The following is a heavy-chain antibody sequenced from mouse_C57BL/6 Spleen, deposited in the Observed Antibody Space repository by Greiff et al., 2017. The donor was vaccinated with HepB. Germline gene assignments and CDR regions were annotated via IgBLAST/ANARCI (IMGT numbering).Heavy chain of an antibody. CDR2: INPNNGGT. CDR3: ASDGNYGYFDV. CDR1: GYTFTDYN. J-gene: IGHJ1*03. V-gene: IGHV1-22*01. D-gene: IGHD2-1*01. Sequence: EVQLQQSGPELVKPGASVKMSCKASGYTFTDYNMHWVKQSHGKSLEWIGYINPNNGGTSYNQKFKGKATLTVNKSSSTAYMELRSLTSEDSAVYYCASDGNYGYFDVWGTGTTVTVSS.